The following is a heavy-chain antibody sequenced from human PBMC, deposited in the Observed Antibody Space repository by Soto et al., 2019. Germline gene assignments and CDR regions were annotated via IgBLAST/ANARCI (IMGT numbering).Heavy chain of an antibody. Sequence: ASVKVSCKASGYTFTSYDINWVRQDTGQGLEWMGWMNPNSGNTGYAQKFQGRVTMTRNTSISTAYMELSSLRSEDTAVYYCARGVVPAADAFDIWGQGTMVTVSS. V-gene: IGHV1-8*01. CDR2: MNPNSGNT. J-gene: IGHJ3*02. D-gene: IGHD2-2*01. CDR3: ARGVVPAADAFDI. CDR1: GYTFTSYD.